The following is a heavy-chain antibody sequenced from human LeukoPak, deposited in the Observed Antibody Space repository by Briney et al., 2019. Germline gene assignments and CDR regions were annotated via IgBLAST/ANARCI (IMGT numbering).Heavy chain of an antibody. V-gene: IGHV3-33*01. CDR1: GFNFINYA. J-gene: IGHJ3*01. CDR3: ARGGSPPEALGDTFDV. CDR2: IWYDGGNR. Sequence: GGSLRLSCAASGFNFINYAMQWVRQAPGKGLEWVAVIWYDGGNRYYADSVRGRFTISRDTSEDTLFLQMNSLRAEDTAVYYCARGGSPPEALGDTFDVWGHGTLVTVSS. D-gene: IGHD1-26*01.